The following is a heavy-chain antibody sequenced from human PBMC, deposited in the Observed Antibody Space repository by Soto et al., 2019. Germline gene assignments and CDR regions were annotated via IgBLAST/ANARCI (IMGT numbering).Heavy chain of an antibody. Sequence: PSETLSLTCTVSGGSISSSSYYWGWIRQPPGKGLEWIGSIYYSGYTYYKQYLKSRVTISVDTSKNQLYLKLSSVTAADTAVYYCARVAATYYYGSGSYYNHYGMDVWGQGTTVT. CDR2: IYYSGYT. D-gene: IGHD3-10*01. CDR1: GGSISSSSYY. CDR3: ARVAATYYYGSGSYYNHYGMDV. J-gene: IGHJ6*02. V-gene: IGHV4-39*07.